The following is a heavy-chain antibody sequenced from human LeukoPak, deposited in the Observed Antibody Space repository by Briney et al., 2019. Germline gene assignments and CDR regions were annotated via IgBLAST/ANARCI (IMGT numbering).Heavy chain of an antibody. CDR1: GFTFSSYS. CDR3: ASEWATDGSDFAFDI. CDR2: ISSSSSYI. D-gene: IGHD3-10*01. Sequence: GGSLRLSCAASGFTFSSYSMNWVRQAPGKGLEWVSSISSSSSYIYYADSVKGRFTISRDNAKNSLYLQMNSLTAEDTAVYYCASEWATDGSDFAFDIWGQGTMVTVSS. J-gene: IGHJ3*02. V-gene: IGHV3-21*01.